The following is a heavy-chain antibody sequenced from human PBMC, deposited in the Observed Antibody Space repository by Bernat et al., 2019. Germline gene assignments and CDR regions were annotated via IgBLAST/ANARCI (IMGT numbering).Heavy chain of an antibody. D-gene: IGHD2-15*01. CDR1: GGSFSGYY. V-gene: IGHV4-34*01. CDR3: ARGTAVVVVAATVWFDP. J-gene: IGHJ5*02. Sequence: QVQLQQWGAGLLKPSETLSLTCAVYGGSFSGYYWRWIRQPPGKGLEWIGEINHSGSTNYNPSLKSRVTISVDTSKNQFSLKLSSVTAADTAVYYCARGTAVVVVAATVWFDPWGQGTLVTVSS. CDR2: INHSGST.